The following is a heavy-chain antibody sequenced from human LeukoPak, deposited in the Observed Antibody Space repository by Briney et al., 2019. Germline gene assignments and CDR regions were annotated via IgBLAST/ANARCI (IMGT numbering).Heavy chain of an antibody. Sequence: ASVTVSCKASGYTFTDYYMHWVRQAPGQGLEWMGWINPNSGGTNYAQKFQGRVTMTRDTSISTAYMELSRLGSDDTAVYYCASTIVVLTAGAFDYWGQGTLVTVSS. CDR3: ASTIVVLTAGAFDY. V-gene: IGHV1-2*02. CDR1: GYTFTDYY. D-gene: IGHD2-21*02. J-gene: IGHJ4*02. CDR2: INPNSGGT.